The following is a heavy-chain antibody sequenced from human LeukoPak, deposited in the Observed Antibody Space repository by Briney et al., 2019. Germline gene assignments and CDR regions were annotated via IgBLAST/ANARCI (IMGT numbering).Heavy chain of an antibody. D-gene: IGHD3-16*01. CDR1: GGSISSYY. V-gene: IGHV4-59*01. J-gene: IGHJ3*02. Sequence: PSETLSLTCTVSGGSISSYYWSWIRPPPGKGLEWIGYIYYSGSTNYNPSLKSRVTISVDTSKNQFSLKLSSVTAADTAVYYCARESFYAFDIWGQGTMVTVSS. CDR2: IYYSGST. CDR3: ARESFYAFDI.